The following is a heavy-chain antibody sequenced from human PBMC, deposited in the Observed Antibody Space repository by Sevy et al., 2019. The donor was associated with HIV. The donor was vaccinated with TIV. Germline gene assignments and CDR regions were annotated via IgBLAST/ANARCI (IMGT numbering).Heavy chain of an antibody. D-gene: IGHD4-17*01. CDR3: AKDPRPYGDNVEGFDY. Sequence: GGSLRLSCEVSGFTLSSHVMHWVRQAPGKGLEWVAGLSYDGVTRYYPDSVKGRFAISRDNSRNTLYLQMNSLRPEDTAVYYCAKDPRPYGDNVEGFDYWGLGTLVTVSS. V-gene: IGHV3-30*18. J-gene: IGHJ4*01. CDR1: GFTLSSHV. CDR2: LSYDGVTR.